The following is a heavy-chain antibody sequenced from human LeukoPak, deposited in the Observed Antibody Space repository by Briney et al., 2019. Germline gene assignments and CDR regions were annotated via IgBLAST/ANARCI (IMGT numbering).Heavy chain of an antibody. CDR2: INYSGST. J-gene: IGHJ4*02. CDR1: GGSISGRY. V-gene: IGHV4-59*11. CDR3: ARDAGGGPFFDY. D-gene: IGHD2-15*01. Sequence: SETLSLTCTVSGGSISGRYWGWIRQPPGKALEWIGYINYSGSTDYNPSLKSRVTISLDTSKNQFSLKLSSVTAADTAVYYCARDAGGGPFFDYWGQGTLVTVSS.